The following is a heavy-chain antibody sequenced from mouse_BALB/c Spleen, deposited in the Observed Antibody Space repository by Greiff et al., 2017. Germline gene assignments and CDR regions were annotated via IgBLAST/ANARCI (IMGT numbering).Heavy chain of an antibody. Sequence: EVQLVESGGDLVKPGGSLKLSCAASGFTFSSYAMSWVRQTPEKRLEWVASISSGGSTYYPDSVKGRFTISRDNARNILYLQMSSLRSEDTAMYYCARAVYRYDDWDWYFDVWGAGTTVTVSS. CDR1: GFTFSSYA. CDR2: ISSGGST. V-gene: IGHV5-6-5*01. D-gene: IGHD2-14*01. J-gene: IGHJ1*01. CDR3: ARAVYRYDDWDWYFDV.